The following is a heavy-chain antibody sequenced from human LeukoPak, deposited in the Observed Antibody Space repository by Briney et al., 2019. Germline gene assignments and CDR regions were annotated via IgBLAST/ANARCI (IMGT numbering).Heavy chain of an antibody. CDR3: VRLAGSYWVFDY. CDR1: GYSFTTYW. V-gene: IGHV5-51*01. Sequence: GESLKISCKGSGYSFTTYWIAWVRQMPGTGLEWMGIIYPGDSDTTYSPSFQGQVTISADKSISTAHRQWSSLKALDTAMYYCVRLAGSYWVFDYWGQGTLVAVSS. CDR2: IYPGDSDT. J-gene: IGHJ4*02. D-gene: IGHD1-26*01.